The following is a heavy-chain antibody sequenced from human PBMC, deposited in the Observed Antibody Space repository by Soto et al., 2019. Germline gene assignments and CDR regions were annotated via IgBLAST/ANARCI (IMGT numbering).Heavy chain of an antibody. Sequence: QVQLVQSGAEVKKPGASVKVSCKTSGYTFTNYGISWVRQAPGQGLEWMGWINGYNGNTNYAQRLQGRVTMTTDTSTSTAYMELRSLRSDETAVYYCARDPHPPLVDSWGQGTLVTVSS. J-gene: IGHJ5*01. CDR3: ARDPHPPLVDS. CDR2: INGYNGNT. CDR1: GYTFTNYG. V-gene: IGHV1-18*01.